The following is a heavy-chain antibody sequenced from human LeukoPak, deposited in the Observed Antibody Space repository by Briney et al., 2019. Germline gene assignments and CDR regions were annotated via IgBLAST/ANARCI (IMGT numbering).Heavy chain of an antibody. CDR2: IYYSGST. D-gene: IGHD3-3*01. Sequence: SETLSLTCTVSGGSISSSSYYWGWIRQPPGKGLEWIGSIYYSGSTSYNPSLKSRVTISVDTSKNQFSLKLSSVTAADTAVYYCARCARTYDFWSGYPDAFDIWGQGTMVTVSS. J-gene: IGHJ3*02. CDR1: GGSISSSSYY. CDR3: ARCARTYDFWSGYPDAFDI. V-gene: IGHV4-39*07.